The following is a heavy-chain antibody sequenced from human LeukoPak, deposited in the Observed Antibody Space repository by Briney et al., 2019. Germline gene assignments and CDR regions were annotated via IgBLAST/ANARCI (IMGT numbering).Heavy chain of an antibody. Sequence: GGSLRLSCTASGFTFSAFTLNWVRQAPGKGLEWVSSISSSSSYIYYADSVKGRFTISRDNAKNSLYLQMNSLRAEDTAVYYCARDKAGTTPYYYYSMDVWGKGTTVTVSS. CDR2: ISSSSSYI. V-gene: IGHV3-21*01. J-gene: IGHJ6*03. CDR3: ARDKAGTTPYYYYSMDV. D-gene: IGHD1-14*01. CDR1: GFTFSAFT.